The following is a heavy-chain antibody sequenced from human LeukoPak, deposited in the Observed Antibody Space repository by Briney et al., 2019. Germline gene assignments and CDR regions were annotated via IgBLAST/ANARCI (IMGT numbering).Heavy chain of an antibody. V-gene: IGHV1-8*02. CDR1: GYTLTNYD. CDR2: VSTDSGNS. Sequence: ASVKVSCKASGYTLTNYDINWVRQATGQGLEWLGWVSTDSGNSDSAQKFQGRITLTRDTSISTVFWELRNLRSDDTAVYYCARGVSRGVDYWGQGTLVTVSS. D-gene: IGHD3-16*01. J-gene: IGHJ4*02. CDR3: ARGVSRGVDY.